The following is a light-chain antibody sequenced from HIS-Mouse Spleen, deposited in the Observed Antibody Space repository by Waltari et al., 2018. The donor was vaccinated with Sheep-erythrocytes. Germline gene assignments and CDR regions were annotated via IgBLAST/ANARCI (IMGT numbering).Light chain of an antibody. CDR3: QSADSSGTYV. J-gene: IGLJ1*01. V-gene: IGLV3-25*03. CDR1: ALPKQY. CDR2: KDS. Sequence: SYALTQPPSVSVSPGQTARTTCSGDALPKQYANWYQQKPGQAPVLVIYKDSERPSGIPERFSGSSSGTTVTLTISGVQAEDEADYYCQSADSSGTYVFGTGTKVTVL.